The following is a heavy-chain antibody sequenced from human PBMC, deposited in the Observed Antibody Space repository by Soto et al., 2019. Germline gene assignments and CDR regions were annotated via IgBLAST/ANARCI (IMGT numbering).Heavy chain of an antibody. V-gene: IGHV1-69*13. Sequence: SVKVSCKASGGTFSSYAISWVRQAPGQGLEWMGGIIPIFGTANYAQKFQGRVTITADESTSTAYMELSSLRSEDTAVYYCARDRGAFYGDYVYYYYGMDVWGQGTTVTVSS. D-gene: IGHD4-17*01. CDR1: GGTFSSYA. CDR3: ARDRGAFYGDYVYYYYGMDV. CDR2: IIPIFGTA. J-gene: IGHJ6*02.